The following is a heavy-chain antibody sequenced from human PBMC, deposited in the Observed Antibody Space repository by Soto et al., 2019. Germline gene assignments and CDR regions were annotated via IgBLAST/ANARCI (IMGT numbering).Heavy chain of an antibody. CDR2: INSDGSST. J-gene: IGHJ6*02. CDR1: GFTFSSYW. V-gene: IGHV3-74*01. D-gene: IGHD6-6*01. Sequence: GGSLRLSCAASGFTFSSYWMHWVRQAPGKGLVWVSRINSDGSSTSYADSVKGRFTISRDNAKSTLYLQMNSLRAEDTAVYYCARRGELPIAARSGYYYGMDVWGQGTTVTVSS. CDR3: ARRGELPIAARSGYYYGMDV.